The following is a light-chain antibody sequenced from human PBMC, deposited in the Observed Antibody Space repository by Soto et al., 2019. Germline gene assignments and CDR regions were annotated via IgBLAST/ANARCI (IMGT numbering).Light chain of an antibody. V-gene: IGKV1-39*01. Sequence: DIQMTQSPASLSASIGDTVTIACRASQNIDIYLNWYQHKPGTVPKLLIYAASGLQTGVPSMFSGSGSGTDFILTISSLQPEDFATYYCQQSRTTPWTFGQGTKVDIK. CDR2: AAS. CDR1: QNIDIY. CDR3: QQSRTTPWT. J-gene: IGKJ1*01.